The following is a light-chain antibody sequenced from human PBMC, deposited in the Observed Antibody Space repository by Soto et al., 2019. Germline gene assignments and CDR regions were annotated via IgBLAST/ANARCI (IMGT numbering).Light chain of an antibody. CDR3: QQYYSTPRT. J-gene: IGKJ1*01. CDR2: WAS. V-gene: IGKV4-1*01. CDR1: QSVLYSSNNKNY. Sequence: DIVMTQSPDSLAVSLGERATINCKSSQSVLYSSNNKNYLAWYQQKPGQPPKRLIYWASTRESGVPDRFSGSGSGTDFTLTSSSLQAEDVAVYYCQQYYSTPRTFGQGTKVEIK.